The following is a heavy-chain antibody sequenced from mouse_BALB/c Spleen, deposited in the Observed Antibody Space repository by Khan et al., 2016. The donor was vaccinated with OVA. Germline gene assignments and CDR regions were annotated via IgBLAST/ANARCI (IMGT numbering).Heavy chain of an antibody. J-gene: IGHJ3*01. D-gene: IGHD3-3*01. CDR3: TGGRTY. Sequence: EVQLQESGPGLVKPSQSLSLTCTVTGYSITSDYAWNWIRQFPGNKLEWMGYISYSGSTSYTPSLKSRISITRDTSKNQFFLQLNSVTTEDTAPDYCTGGRTYWGQGTLVTVST. CDR1: GYSITSDYA. CDR2: ISYSGST. V-gene: IGHV3-2*02.